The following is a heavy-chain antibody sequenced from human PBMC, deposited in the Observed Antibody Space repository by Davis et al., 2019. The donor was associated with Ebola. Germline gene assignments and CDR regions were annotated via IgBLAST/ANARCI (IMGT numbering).Heavy chain of an antibody. CDR3: ARGIR. J-gene: IGHJ4*02. CDR2: IYHSGNT. CDR1: GGSIGGSAYA. Sequence: MPSETLSLTCAVSGGSIGGSAYAWNWIRQPPGKGLEWVGYIYHSGNTYYNPSLESRVTISVDTSKNQFSLKLSSVTAADTAVYYCARGIRWGQGTLVTVSS. V-gene: IGHV4-30-2*01.